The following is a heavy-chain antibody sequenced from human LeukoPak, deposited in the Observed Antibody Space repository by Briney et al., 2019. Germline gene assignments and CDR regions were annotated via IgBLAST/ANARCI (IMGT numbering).Heavy chain of an antibody. J-gene: IGHJ6*02. CDR3: ARGRYCSGGSCYSAYYYYYGMDV. CDR1: GGSFSGYY. D-gene: IGHD2-15*01. Sequence: SETLSLTCAVYGGSFSGYYWSRIRQPPGKGLEWIGEINHSGSTNYNPSLKSRVTISVDTSKNQFSLKLSSVTAADTAVYYCARGRYCSGGSCYSAYYYYYGMDVWGQGTTVTVSS. CDR2: INHSGST. V-gene: IGHV4-34*01.